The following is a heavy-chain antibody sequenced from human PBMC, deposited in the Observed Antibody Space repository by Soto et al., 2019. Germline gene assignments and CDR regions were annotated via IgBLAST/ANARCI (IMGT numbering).Heavy chain of an antibody. CDR2: MNPNSGNT. V-gene: IGHV1-8*01. Sequence: QVQLVQSGAEVKKPGASVKVSCKASGYIFTSYDINWVRQATGQGLEWMGWMNPNSGNTGYAQKFQGRVTMTRNTSISTAYMELSSLRSEDTAVYFCARWPDGYYYYGMDVWGQGTTVTGSS. CDR3: ARWPDGYYYYGMDV. CDR1: GYIFTSYD. J-gene: IGHJ6*02.